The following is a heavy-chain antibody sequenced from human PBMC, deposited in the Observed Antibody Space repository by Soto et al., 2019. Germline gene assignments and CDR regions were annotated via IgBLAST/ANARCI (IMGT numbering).Heavy chain of an antibody. CDR1: GFTFSSYA. Sequence: EVQLLESGGGLVQPGGSLRLSCAASGFTFSSYAMTWVRQAPGKGLGWVSVISGSDGSTYHEDSVKGRFTISRDNSKNTLYLQMNSLRAEDTAVYYCAKDMGGSSNSYYYMDVWGKGTTVTVSS. J-gene: IGHJ6*03. D-gene: IGHD2-2*01. CDR2: ISGSDGST. V-gene: IGHV3-23*01. CDR3: AKDMGGSSNSYYYMDV.